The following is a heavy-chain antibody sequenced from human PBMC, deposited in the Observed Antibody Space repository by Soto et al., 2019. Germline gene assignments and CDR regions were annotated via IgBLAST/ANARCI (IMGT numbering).Heavy chain of an antibody. J-gene: IGHJ4*02. Sequence: PGESLKISCAASCFSFRDYFMSWLRQAPGKGLEWVSYIGPYGNSIYYADSVKGRFTISRDDATKSLHLHMNSLRTDDPAVYYCARDDHTYGVYWGQGTPVTVSS. CDR2: IGPYGNSI. CDR3: ARDDHTYGVY. V-gene: IGHV3-11*01. CDR1: CFSFRDYF. D-gene: IGHD2-21*01.